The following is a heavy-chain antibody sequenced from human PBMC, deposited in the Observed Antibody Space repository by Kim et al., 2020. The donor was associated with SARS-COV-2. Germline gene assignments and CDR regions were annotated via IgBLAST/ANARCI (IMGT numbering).Heavy chain of an antibody. Sequence: GGSLRLSCAASGFTFSSYGMHWVRQAPGKGLEWVAVISYDGSNKYYADSVKGRFTISRDNSKNTLYLQMNSLRAEDTAVYYCALIRPIAVAGTPFDYWG. CDR2: ISYDGSNK. V-gene: IGHV3-30*03. D-gene: IGHD6-19*01. CDR1: GFTFSSYG. J-gene: IGHJ4*01. CDR3: ALIRPIAVAGTPFDY.